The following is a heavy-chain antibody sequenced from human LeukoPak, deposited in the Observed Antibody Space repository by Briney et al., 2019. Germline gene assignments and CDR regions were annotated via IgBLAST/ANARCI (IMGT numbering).Heavy chain of an antibody. V-gene: IGHV3-23*01. CDR1: GFTFTNYA. CDR3: GKDRPYDYDYSTASFDY. J-gene: IGHJ4*02. CDR2: ISASGDTT. D-gene: IGHD5-12*01. Sequence: GGSLRLSCAASGFTFTNYAMTWVRQAPGKGLEWLSSISASGDTTYYADSVKGRFTISRENSKTTLYLHMNSLRADDTAIYYCGKDRPYDYDYSTASFDYWGQGTLVTVSS.